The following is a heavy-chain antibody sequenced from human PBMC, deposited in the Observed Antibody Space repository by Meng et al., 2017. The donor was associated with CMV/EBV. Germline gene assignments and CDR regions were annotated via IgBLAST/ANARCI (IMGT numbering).Heavy chain of an antibody. CDR3: AKGRSIEAPGTRYFDC. CDR2: ISDSGGIT. CDR1: EFTFSSYA. V-gene: IGHV3-23*01. J-gene: IGHJ4*02. D-gene: IGHD6-13*01. Sequence: GGSLRLSCAASEFTFSSYAMNWVRQAPGKGLEWVSIISDSGGITYYADSVEGRFTISRDNSKNTLYPQMNSLRAEDTAVYYCAKGRSIEAPGTRYFDCWGQGTLVTVSS.